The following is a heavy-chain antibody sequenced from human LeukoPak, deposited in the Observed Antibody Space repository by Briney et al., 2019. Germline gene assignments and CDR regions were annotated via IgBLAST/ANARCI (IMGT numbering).Heavy chain of an antibody. J-gene: IGHJ5*02. V-gene: IGHV3-74*01. Sequence: GGSLRLSCAASGFTFSSYAMSWVRQAPGKGLVWVSCINSDGSSTSYADSVKGRFTISRDNAKNTLYLQMNSLRAEDTAMYYCARDGRSGPTNCFDPWGQGTLVTVSS. CDR3: ARDGRSGPTNCFDP. CDR2: INSDGSST. D-gene: IGHD2-15*01. CDR1: GFTFSSYA.